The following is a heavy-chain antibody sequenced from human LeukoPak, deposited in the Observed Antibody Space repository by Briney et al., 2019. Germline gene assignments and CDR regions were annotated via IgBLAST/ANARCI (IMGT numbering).Heavy chain of an antibody. V-gene: IGHV4-4*07. J-gene: IGHJ6*02. CDR2: IYTSGST. D-gene: IGHD6-13*01. CDR3: ARDRPPYSPDYYYGMDV. Sequence: SETLSLTCTVSGGSISSYYWSWIRQPAGKGLEWIGRIYTSGSTNYNPSLKSRVTISVDTSKNQFSLKLSSVTAADTAVYYCARDRPPYSPDYYYGMDVWGQGTTVTVSS. CDR1: GGSISSYY.